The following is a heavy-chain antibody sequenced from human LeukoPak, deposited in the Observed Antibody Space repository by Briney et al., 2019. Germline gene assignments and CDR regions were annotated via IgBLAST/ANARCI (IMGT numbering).Heavy chain of an antibody. V-gene: IGHV3-20*04. CDR2: INWNGGST. CDR3: ARDRYYGSGSYYNGGWFDP. CDR1: GFTFDDYG. J-gene: IGHJ5*02. Sequence: GGSLSPSRAASGFTFDDYGMSWVRQAPGKGLEWVSGINWNGGSTGYADSVKGRFTISRDNAKNSLYLQMNSLRAEDTALYYCARDRYYGSGSYYNGGWFDPWGQGTLVTVSS. D-gene: IGHD3-10*01.